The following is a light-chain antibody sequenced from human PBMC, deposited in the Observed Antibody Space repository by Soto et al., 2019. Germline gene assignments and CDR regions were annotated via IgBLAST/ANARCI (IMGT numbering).Light chain of an antibody. V-gene: IGLV2-14*01. CDR1: SSDVGDYPY. CDR3: GSYSATNTLV. CDR2: EVT. Sequence: SVLTQPASVSGSPGQSITISCTGTSSDVGDYPYVSWYQQHPGKVPKLIIYEVTNRPSGVTSRFSGSKSENTASLTISGLQAEDEADYYCGSYSATNTLVFGSGTKVTVL. J-gene: IGLJ1*01.